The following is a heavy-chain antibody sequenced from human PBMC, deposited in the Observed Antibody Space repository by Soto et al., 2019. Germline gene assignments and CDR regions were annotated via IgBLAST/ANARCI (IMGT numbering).Heavy chain of an antibody. CDR3: AKAAVVPAAKGSSFDY. J-gene: IGHJ4*02. D-gene: IGHD2-2*01. CDR2: ISGSGGST. CDR1: GFTFRSYA. V-gene: IGHV3-23*01. Sequence: PGGSLRLSCAASGFTFRSYAMSWVRQAPGKGLEWVSAISGSGGSTYSADSVKGRFTISRDNSKNTLYLQMDSLRAEDTAVYYCAKAAVVPAAKGSSFDYWGQGTLVTVSS.